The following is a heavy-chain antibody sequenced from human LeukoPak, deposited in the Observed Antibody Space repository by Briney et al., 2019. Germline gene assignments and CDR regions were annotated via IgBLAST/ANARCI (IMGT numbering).Heavy chain of an antibody. CDR1: GGSISSYY. J-gene: IGHJ4*02. Sequence: SGTLSLTCTVSGGSISSYYWTWIRQPPGKGLEWIGYIFYSGGSNYNPSLKSRVTISVDTSKNHFSLKLSSVTAADTAVYYCARATTVIPFDYWGQGTLVTVSS. CDR3: ARATTVIPFDY. D-gene: IGHD4-17*01. CDR2: IFYSGGS. V-gene: IGHV4-59*12.